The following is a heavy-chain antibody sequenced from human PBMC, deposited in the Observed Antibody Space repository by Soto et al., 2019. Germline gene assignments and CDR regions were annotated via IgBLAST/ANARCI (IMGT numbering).Heavy chain of an antibody. CDR3: ARHSFGELLYAFHM. V-gene: IGHV4-39*01. CDR1: GDSISRTNDY. Sequence: QSQLQESGPGLVKPSESLSLTCSVSGDSISRTNDYWAWIRQPPGKGLEWIGSIFYSGSTFYSPPLKSRVTISVDTSKTQFSLKLSSVTAADMAVYYCARHSFGELLYAFHMWGQGTMVIVSS. D-gene: IGHD3-10*01. J-gene: IGHJ3*02. CDR2: IFYSGST.